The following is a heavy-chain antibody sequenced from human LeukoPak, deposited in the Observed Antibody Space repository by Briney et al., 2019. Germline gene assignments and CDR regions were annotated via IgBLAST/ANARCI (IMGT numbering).Heavy chain of an antibody. Sequence: PGGSLRLSCAASGFTFSSYWMSWVRQAPGKGLEWIGYIYYSGSTNYNPSLKSRVTISVDTSKNQFSLKLSSVTAADTAVYYCARDSGVQWELQDAFDIWGQGTMVTVSS. D-gene: IGHD1-26*01. V-gene: IGHV4-59*01. CDR2: IYYSGST. CDR1: GFTFSSYW. CDR3: ARDSGVQWELQDAFDI. J-gene: IGHJ3*02.